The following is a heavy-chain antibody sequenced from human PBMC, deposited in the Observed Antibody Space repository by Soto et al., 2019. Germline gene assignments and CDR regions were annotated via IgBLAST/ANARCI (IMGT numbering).Heavy chain of an antibody. CDR1: GFIFSSYA. Sequence: PGGSLRLSCAASGFIFSSYAMSWVRQAPGKGLEWVSAISTSGGSTYYADSVKGRFTMSRDNSKNTLYLQMTSLRAEDTAVYYCAKGSWLDYWGQGTLVTISS. CDR2: ISTSGGST. D-gene: IGHD6-13*01. CDR3: AKGSWLDY. J-gene: IGHJ4*02. V-gene: IGHV3-23*01.